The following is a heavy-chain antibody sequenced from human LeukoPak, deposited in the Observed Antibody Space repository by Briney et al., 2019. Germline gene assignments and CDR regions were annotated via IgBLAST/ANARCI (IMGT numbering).Heavy chain of an antibody. CDR2: IYWNDDK. J-gene: IGHJ5*02. CDR1: GFSLSTSGVG. CDR3: AHRRGKSGYYNFWSGYYTSYNWFDP. Sequence: SGPTLVKPTQTLTLTCTFSGFSLSTSGVGVGWIRQPPGKALEWLALIYWNDDKRYSPSLKSRLTITKDTSKNQVVLTMTNMDPVDTATYYCAHRRGKSGYYNFWSGYYTSYNWFDPWGQGTLVTVSS. D-gene: IGHD3-3*01. V-gene: IGHV2-5*01.